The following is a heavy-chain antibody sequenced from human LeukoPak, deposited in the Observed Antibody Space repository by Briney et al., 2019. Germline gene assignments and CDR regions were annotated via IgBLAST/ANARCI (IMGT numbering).Heavy chain of an antibody. CDR2: ISSSSSYI. V-gene: IGHV3-21*01. J-gene: IGHJ4*02. D-gene: IGHD6-19*01. CDR3: AREHFIAVAVFDY. Sequence: KPGGSLRLSCAASGFTFSSYSMNLVRQAPGKGLEWVSSISSSSSYIYYADSVKGRFTISRDNAKNSLYLQMNSLRAEDTAVYYCAREHFIAVAVFDYWGQGTLVTVSS. CDR1: GFTFSSYS.